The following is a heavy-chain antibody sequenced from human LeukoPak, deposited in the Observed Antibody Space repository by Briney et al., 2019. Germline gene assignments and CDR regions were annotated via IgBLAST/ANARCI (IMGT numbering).Heavy chain of an antibody. Sequence: GGSLGLSCGASGFTLTDYNTHWVRQAPGKGLEYVAFIRFDGTTEYYTDSVKGRFTMSRDKSKNTLYLQMNSLRGEDTAVYYCARGAAVALELWGQGTLVTVSS. V-gene: IGHV3-30*02. CDR3: ARGAAVALEL. CDR1: GFTLTDYN. D-gene: IGHD6-19*01. CDR2: IRFDGTTE. J-gene: IGHJ4*02.